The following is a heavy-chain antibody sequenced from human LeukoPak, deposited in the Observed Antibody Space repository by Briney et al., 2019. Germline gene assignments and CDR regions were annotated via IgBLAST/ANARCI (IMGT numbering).Heavy chain of an antibody. Sequence: GGSLRLSCAASGFTFSDYWIHWVRQAPGKGLVWVSRINTDGSITNYADSVKGRFSTSRDNAKTTLYLQMSSLRAEDTAVYYCARDRGPRPGFMVRAAYDYWGQGTLVTVSS. J-gene: IGHJ4*02. CDR1: GFTFSDYW. D-gene: IGHD3-10*01. CDR3: ARDRGPRPGFMVRAAYDY. V-gene: IGHV3-74*01. CDR2: INTDGSIT.